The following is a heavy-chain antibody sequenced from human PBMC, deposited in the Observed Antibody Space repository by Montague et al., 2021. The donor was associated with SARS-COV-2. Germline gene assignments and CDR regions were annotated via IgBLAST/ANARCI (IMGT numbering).Heavy chain of an antibody. D-gene: IGHD1-26*01. CDR1: GGSISSYY. Sequence: SEILSLTCTVSGGSISSYYWSWIRQPPGKGLEWIGYIYYSGSTNYNPSLKSRVTISVDTSKNQFSLNLSSVTAADTAVYYCARHVSGSLTHFHHWGQGSLVTVSS. CDR2: IYYSGST. V-gene: IGHV4-59*08. CDR3: ARHVSGSLTHFHH. J-gene: IGHJ1*01.